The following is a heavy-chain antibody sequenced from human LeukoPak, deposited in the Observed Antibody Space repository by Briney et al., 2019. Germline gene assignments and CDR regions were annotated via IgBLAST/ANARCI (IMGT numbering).Heavy chain of an antibody. CDR3: ARGGGWDLEPFDY. D-gene: IGHD6-19*01. J-gene: IGHJ4*02. CDR1: GGSISSYY. CDR2: IYYSGST. V-gene: IGHV4-59*01. Sequence: SETLSLTCTVSGGSISSYYWSWIRQPPGKGLEWIGYIYYSGSTNYNPSLKSRVTISVDTSKNQFSLKLSSVTAADTAVYYCARGGGWDLEPFDYWGQGTLDTVSS.